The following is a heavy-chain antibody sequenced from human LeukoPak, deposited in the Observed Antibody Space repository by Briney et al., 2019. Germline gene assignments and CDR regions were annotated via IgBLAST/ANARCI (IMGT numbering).Heavy chain of an antibody. CDR2: IYGDGTT. CDR1: GFTVSGNY. J-gene: IGHJ4*02. D-gene: IGHD3-10*01. Sequence: GGSLRLSCAVSGFTVSGNYMTWVRQAPGKGLEWVSLIYGDGTTDYADSVKGRFHISRHNSKNTLYLQMNSLRAEDTAVYYCARGIIYLDYWGQGTLVTVSS. CDR3: ARGIIYLDY. V-gene: IGHV3-53*04.